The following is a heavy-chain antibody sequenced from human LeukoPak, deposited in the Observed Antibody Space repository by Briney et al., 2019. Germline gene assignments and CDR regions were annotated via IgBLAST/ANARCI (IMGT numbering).Heavy chain of an antibody. J-gene: IGHJ4*02. D-gene: IGHD6-6*01. CDR3: ARGDVDSSSPTTLDY. V-gene: IGHV1-69*05. Sequence: GASVKVSCKASGGTFSSYAISWVRQAPGQGLEWMGGIIPIFGTANYAQKFQGRVTITTDESTSTAYMELSSLRSEDTAVYYCARGDVDSSSPTTLDYWGQGTLVTVSS. CDR1: GGTFSSYA. CDR2: IIPIFGTA.